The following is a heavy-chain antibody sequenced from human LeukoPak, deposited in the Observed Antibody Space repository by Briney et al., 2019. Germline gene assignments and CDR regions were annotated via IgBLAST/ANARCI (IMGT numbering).Heavy chain of an antibody. CDR1: GYTFTHQG. CDR3: ARHSDVIGAI. J-gene: IGHJ4*02. V-gene: IGHV5-51*01. Sequence: GESLKISCKASGYTFTHQGIGWVRQTSGSGLEWMGIIYTRDSDTRYSPSFQGHVSISADTSINTAYLEWSRLEASDTAIYYCARHSDVIGAIWGQGTLVTVSS. CDR2: IYTRDSDT. D-gene: IGHD3-10*01.